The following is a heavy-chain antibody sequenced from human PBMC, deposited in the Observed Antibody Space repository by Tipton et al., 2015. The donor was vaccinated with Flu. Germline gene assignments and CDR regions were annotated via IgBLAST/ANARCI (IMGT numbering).Heavy chain of an antibody. CDR1: GGSISSGGSS. V-gene: IGHV4-30-2*01. CDR3: ARHGYYYDWFDP. Sequence: TLSLTCAVSGGSISSGGSSWSWIRQPPGKGLEWIGYIYHSESTYYNPSLKSRVTISVDRSKNQFSLKLSSVTAADTAVYYCARHGYYYDWFDPWGQGTLVTVSS. J-gene: IGHJ5*02. D-gene: IGHD3-22*01. CDR2: IYHSEST.